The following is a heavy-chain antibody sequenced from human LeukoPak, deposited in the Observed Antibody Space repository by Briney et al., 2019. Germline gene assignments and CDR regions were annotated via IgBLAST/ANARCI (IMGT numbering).Heavy chain of an antibody. D-gene: IGHD2-2*01. Sequence: GASVTVSCKASGGTFSSYAISWVRQAPGQGLEWMGGIIPIFGTANYAQKFQGRVTITADESTSTAYMELSSLRSEDTAVYYCARADLGYCSSTSCYLFQHWGQGTLVTVSS. V-gene: IGHV1-69*13. CDR2: IIPIFGTA. J-gene: IGHJ1*01. CDR1: GGTFSSYA. CDR3: ARADLGYCSSTSCYLFQH.